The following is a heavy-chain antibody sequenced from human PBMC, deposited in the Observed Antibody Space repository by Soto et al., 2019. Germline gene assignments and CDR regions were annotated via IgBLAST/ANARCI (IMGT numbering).Heavy chain of an antibody. Sequence: GGSLRLSCAASGFSFSNYAMSWVRQAPGKGLEWVSGISGSAGTTYYTDSMKGRFTISRDNSQNTLYLQMNSLRAEDTAIYYCANWGKSGSDFWGQGPLVTVPS. J-gene: IGHJ4*02. D-gene: IGHD3-16*01. V-gene: IGHV3-23*01. CDR3: ANWGKSGSDF. CDR2: ISGSAGTT. CDR1: GFSFSNYA.